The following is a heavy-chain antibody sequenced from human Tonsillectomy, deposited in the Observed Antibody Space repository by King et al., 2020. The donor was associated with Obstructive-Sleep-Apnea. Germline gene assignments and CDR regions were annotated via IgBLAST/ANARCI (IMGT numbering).Heavy chain of an antibody. CDR2: ISAYNGDT. V-gene: IGHV1-18*04. Sequence: HVQLVESGAEVKKPGASVNVSCMASGYTFTSYGISWVRQAPGQGLEWMGWISAYNGDTNYAQKFKGRVTMTTDTSTSTAYMERRSLRSDETAAYYCARVNVYDCFDPWGQGTLVTVSS. J-gene: IGHJ5*02. CDR1: GYTFTSYG. CDR3: ARVNVYDCFDP. D-gene: IGHD5/OR15-5a*01.